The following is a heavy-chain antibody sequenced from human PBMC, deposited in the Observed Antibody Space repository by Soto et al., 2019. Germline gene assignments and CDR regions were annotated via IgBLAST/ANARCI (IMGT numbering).Heavy chain of an antibody. D-gene: IGHD4-17*01. Sequence: QITLKESGPTLVKPTQTLTLTCTFSGFSLSTSGVAVGWIRQPPGKALEWLALIYWDDDKRYRPSLKSRLTITKDTSKNQVVLTMTNMDPVDTATYYCAHSPLGAYVRPNWFDPWGQGTLVTVSS. CDR3: AHSPLGAYVRPNWFDP. CDR2: IYWDDDK. V-gene: IGHV2-5*02. J-gene: IGHJ5*02. CDR1: GFSLSTSGVA.